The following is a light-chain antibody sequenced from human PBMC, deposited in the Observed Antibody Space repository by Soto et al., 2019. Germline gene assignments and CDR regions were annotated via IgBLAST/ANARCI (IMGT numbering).Light chain of an antibody. CDR2: DVS. CDR1: SSDVGAYDY. J-gene: IGLJ1*01. Sequence: QSVLTQPASVSGSPGQSITISGTGTSSDVGAYDYVSWYQQHPGEVPKLMIFDVSARPSGVSNRFSGSKSGNTASLTISGLQAEDEADYYCSSFTTSTSYVFGTGTKLTVL. CDR3: SSFTTSTSYV. V-gene: IGLV2-14*03.